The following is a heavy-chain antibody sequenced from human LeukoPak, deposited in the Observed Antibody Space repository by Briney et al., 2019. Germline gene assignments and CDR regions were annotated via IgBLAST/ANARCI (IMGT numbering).Heavy chain of an antibody. CDR3: VRHFTIRTNWFDP. CDR2: MHHSGSA. D-gene: IGHD3-10*01. CDR1: GGSISDYF. V-gene: IGHV4-59*01. Sequence: SETLSLTCTVSGGSISDYFWSWVRQSPGKGLEWIGFMHHSGSANSNPSLRSRVTISMDTSKNQFSLKMTSVTAADTAVYYCVRHFTIRTNWFDPWGQGTLVTVSS. J-gene: IGHJ5*02.